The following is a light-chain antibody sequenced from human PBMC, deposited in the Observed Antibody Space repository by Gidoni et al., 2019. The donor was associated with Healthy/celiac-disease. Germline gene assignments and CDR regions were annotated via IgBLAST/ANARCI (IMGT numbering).Light chain of an antibody. CDR1: QGISSY. V-gene: IGKV1-8*01. CDR2: AAS. Sequence: AIRMTQSPSSFSASTGDRVTITCRASQGISSYLAWYQQKPGKATKLLIYAASTLQSGVSSRFSGSGSGTDFTLTISCLQSEDFATYYCQQYYSYPPITFGQGTRLEIK. CDR3: QQYYSYPPIT. J-gene: IGKJ5*01.